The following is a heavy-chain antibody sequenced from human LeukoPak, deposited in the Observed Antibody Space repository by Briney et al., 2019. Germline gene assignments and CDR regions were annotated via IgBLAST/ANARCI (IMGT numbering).Heavy chain of an antibody. CDR2: INAGNGNT. CDR1: GYTFTSYA. Sequence: GASVKVTCKASGYTFTSYAMHWVRQAPGQRLEWMGWINAGNGNTKYSQEFQGRVTITRDTSASTAYMELSSLRSEDMAVYYCARDYCSGGSCYHTMYYFDYWGQGTLVTVSS. V-gene: IGHV1-3*03. D-gene: IGHD2-15*01. CDR3: ARDYCSGGSCYHTMYYFDY. J-gene: IGHJ4*02.